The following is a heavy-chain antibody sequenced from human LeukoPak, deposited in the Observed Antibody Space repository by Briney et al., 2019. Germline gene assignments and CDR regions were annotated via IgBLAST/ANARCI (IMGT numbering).Heavy chain of an antibody. CDR3: AKGTIRYCSSTGCYIDY. V-gene: IGHV3-30*02. CDR1: GFTFSSYG. Sequence: GGSLRLSCAASGFTFSSYGMHWVGQAPGKGMEWVALIQYDGSNKYYPNSVKGRFTISRDNSKNTLYLQMNSLRAEDTAVYYCAKGTIRYCSSTGCYIDYWGQGTLVTVSS. J-gene: IGHJ4*02. D-gene: IGHD2-2*01. CDR2: IQYDGSNK.